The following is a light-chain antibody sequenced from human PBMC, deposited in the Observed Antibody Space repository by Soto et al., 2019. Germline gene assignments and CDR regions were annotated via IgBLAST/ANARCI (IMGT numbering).Light chain of an antibody. V-gene: IGKV1-12*01. CDR3: QQAASFPIT. CDR2: TAS. J-gene: IGKJ5*01. CDR1: QGVSTW. Sequence: DIQMTQSPSSLSASVGDRVTITCRASQGVSTWLAWYQQKPGKAPNLLIYTASSLQSGVPSRFSGSGSGTDFTLTINGLQPEDFATYYCQQAASFPITLGQGTRLEI.